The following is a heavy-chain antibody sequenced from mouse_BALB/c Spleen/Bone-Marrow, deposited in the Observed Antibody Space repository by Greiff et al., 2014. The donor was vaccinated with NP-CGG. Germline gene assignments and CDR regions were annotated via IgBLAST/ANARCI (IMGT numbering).Heavy chain of an antibody. CDR3: ARHYGYVDAMDY. J-gene: IGHJ4*01. Sequence: EVMLVESWGGLVKPGESLKFSCAASGITVSSYTMSWVRQTPEKRLEWVASITGGGTTYYPDSVKGRFTISRDNARNILYLQVSSLRSEDTAIYYCARHYGYVDAMDYWGQGTSVTVSS. D-gene: IGHD1-2*01. CDR1: GITVSSYT. V-gene: IGHV5-6-5*01. CDR2: ITGGGTT.